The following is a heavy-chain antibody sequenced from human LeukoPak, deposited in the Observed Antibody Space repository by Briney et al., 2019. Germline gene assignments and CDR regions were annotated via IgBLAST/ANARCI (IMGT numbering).Heavy chain of an antibody. D-gene: IGHD3-16*02. Sequence: GRSLRLSCAASGFTFSSYAMSWVRQAPGKGLEWVSAISGSGGSTYYADSVKGRFTISRDNSKNTLYLQMNSLRAEDTAVYYCAKDGGLSDYYFDYWGQGTLVTVSS. V-gene: IGHV3-23*01. CDR2: ISGSGGST. CDR3: AKDGGLSDYYFDY. J-gene: IGHJ4*02. CDR1: GFTFSSYA.